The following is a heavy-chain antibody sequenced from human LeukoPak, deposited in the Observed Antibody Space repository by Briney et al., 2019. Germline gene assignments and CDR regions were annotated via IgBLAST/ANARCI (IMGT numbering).Heavy chain of an antibody. CDR1: GFTFSSYA. Sequence: GGSLRLSCAASGFTFSSYAMSWVRQAPGKGLEWVSAISGSGGSTYYADSVKGRFTISRDNSKNTLYLQMNSLRAEDTAIYYCATYRQVLLPFESWGQGTLVTVSS. D-gene: IGHD2-8*02. CDR3: ATYRQVLLPFES. J-gene: IGHJ4*02. V-gene: IGHV3-23*01. CDR2: ISGSGGST.